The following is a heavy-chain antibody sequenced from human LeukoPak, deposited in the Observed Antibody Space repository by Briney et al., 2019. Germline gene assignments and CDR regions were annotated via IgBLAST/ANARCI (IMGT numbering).Heavy chain of an antibody. Sequence: GGSLRLSCAASGFTFGSYAMHWVRQAPGKGLEWVAVISYDGSNKYYADSVKGRFTISRDNSKNTLYLQMNSLRAEDTAVYYCAREGQYSSEFDYWGQGPLVTVSS. CDR3: AREGQYSSEFDY. V-gene: IGHV3-30-3*01. D-gene: IGHD6-19*01. CDR2: ISYDGSNK. CDR1: GFTFGSYA. J-gene: IGHJ4*02.